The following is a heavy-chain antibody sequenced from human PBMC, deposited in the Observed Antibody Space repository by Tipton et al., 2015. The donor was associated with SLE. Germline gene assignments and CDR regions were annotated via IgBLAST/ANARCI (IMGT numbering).Heavy chain of an antibody. D-gene: IGHD6-13*01. Sequence: SLRLSCAASGFTFSSYGMHWVRQAPGKGLEWVAVIWYDGSNKYYADSVKGRFTISRDNSKNTLYLQMNSLRAEETAVYYCAGQLSYYYGMDVWGQGTTVTVSS. CDR1: GFTFSSYG. CDR3: AGQLSYYYGMDV. V-gene: IGHV3-33*01. J-gene: IGHJ6*02. CDR2: IWYDGSNK.